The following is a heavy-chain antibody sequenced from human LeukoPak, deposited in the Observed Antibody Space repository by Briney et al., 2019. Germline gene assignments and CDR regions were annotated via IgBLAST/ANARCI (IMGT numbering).Heavy chain of an antibody. CDR3: ARDDCSGGSCLDV. D-gene: IGHD2-15*01. V-gene: IGHV3-21*01. Sequence: PGGSLRLSCAASGFTFISYSMNWVRQAPGKGLEWVSSISSSNNYIYYADSVKGRCIISRDNAKNSLYLQMNSLRVEDTAVYYCARDDCSGGSCLDVWGKGTTVTVSS. CDR2: ISSSNNYI. CDR1: GFTFISYS. J-gene: IGHJ6*04.